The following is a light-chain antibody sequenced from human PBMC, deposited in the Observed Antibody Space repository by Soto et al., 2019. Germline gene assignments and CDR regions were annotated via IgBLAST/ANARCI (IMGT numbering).Light chain of an antibody. Sequence: EIVLTQSPATLSLSPGERATLSCRASQSVSSYLAWYQHKPGQAPRLLISDASNRATGIPARFSGSGSGTDFPLTISSLEPEDFAVYYCQQRSNWLFTFGPGTKVEIK. CDR3: QQRSNWLFT. J-gene: IGKJ3*01. CDR1: QSVSSY. V-gene: IGKV3-11*01. CDR2: DAS.